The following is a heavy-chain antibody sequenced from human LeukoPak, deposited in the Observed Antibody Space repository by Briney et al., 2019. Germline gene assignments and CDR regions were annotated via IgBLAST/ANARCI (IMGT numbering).Heavy chain of an antibody. V-gene: IGHV3-30*18. CDR3: AKDQLRYSSGWYVHPIDY. CDR1: GFTFSSYG. D-gene: IGHD6-19*01. J-gene: IGHJ4*02. Sequence: PGRSLRLSCAASGFTFSSYGMHWVRQAPGKGLEWVAVISYDGSNKYYADSVKGRFTISRGNSKNTLYLQMNSLRAEDTAVYYCAKDQLRYSSGWYVHPIDYWGQGTLVTVSS. CDR2: ISYDGSNK.